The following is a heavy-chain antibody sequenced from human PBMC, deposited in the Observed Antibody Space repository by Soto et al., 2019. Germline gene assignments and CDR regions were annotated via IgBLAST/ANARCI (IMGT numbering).Heavy chain of an antibody. Sequence: GGSLRLSCAASGFTFDDYAMHWVRQAPGKGLEWVSGISWNSGSIGYADSVKGRFTISRDNAKNSLYLQMNSLRAEDTALYYCAKSQLGYCSSTSCSSSDYWGQGTLVTVSS. V-gene: IGHV3-9*01. CDR1: GFTFDDYA. J-gene: IGHJ4*02. CDR2: ISWNSGSI. D-gene: IGHD2-2*01. CDR3: AKSQLGYCSSTSCSSSDY.